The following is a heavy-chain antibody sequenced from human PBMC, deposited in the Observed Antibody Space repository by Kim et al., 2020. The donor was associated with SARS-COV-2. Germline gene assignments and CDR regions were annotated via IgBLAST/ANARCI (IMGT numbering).Heavy chain of an antibody. CDR1: GFTVSSNY. J-gene: IGHJ5*02. D-gene: IGHD3-10*01. CDR3: ARENPGANWFDP. V-gene: IGHV3-53*01. CDR2: IYSGGST. Sequence: GGSLRLSCAASGFTVSSNYMSWVRQAPGKGLEWVSVIYSGGSTYYADSVKGRFTISRDNSKNTLYLQMNSLRAEDTAVYYCARENPGANWFDPWGQGTLVTVSS.